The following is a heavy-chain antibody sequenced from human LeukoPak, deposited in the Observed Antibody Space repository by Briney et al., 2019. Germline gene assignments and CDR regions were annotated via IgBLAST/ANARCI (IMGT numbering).Heavy chain of an antibody. V-gene: IGHV3-53*01. CDR1: GFTVSSNY. J-gene: IGHJ4*02. CDR3: AREARYYYDSSGYYEGDY. Sequence: EGSLRLSCAASGFTVSSNYMSWVRQAPGKGLEWVSVIYSGGSTYYADSVKGRFTISRDNSKNSLYLQMNSLRAEETAVYYCAREARYYYDSSGYYEGDYWGQGTLVTVSS. CDR2: IYSGGST. D-gene: IGHD3-22*01.